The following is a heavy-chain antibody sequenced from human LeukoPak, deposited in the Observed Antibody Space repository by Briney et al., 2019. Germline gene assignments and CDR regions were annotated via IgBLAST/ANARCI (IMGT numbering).Heavy chain of an antibody. CDR2: ISSSSSYI. CDR3: ARDRGRVRGVV. Sequence: GGSLRLSCAASGFTFSSYSMNWVRQAPGKGLEWVSSISSSSSYIYYADSVKGRFTISRDNAKNSLYLQMNSLRAEDTAVYYCARDRGRVRGVVWGQGTLVTVSS. J-gene: IGHJ4*02. V-gene: IGHV3-21*01. D-gene: IGHD3-10*01. CDR1: GFTFSSYS.